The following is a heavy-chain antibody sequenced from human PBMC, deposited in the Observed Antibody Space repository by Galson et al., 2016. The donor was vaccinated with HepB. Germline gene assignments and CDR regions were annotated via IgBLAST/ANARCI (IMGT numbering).Heavy chain of an antibody. CDR1: GGSISSSSYY. CDR2: IYYSGST. D-gene: IGHD5-24*01. V-gene: IGHV4-39*01. J-gene: IGHJ4*02. CDR3: ARNERRWLQSPYYFDS. Sequence: ETLSLTCTVSGGSISSSSYYWDWIRQPPGKGLEWIGSIYYSGSTYYNPSLKSRVTISVDTSKNQFSLKLSSVTAADTAVYYCARNERRWLQSPYYFDSWGQGTLVTVSS.